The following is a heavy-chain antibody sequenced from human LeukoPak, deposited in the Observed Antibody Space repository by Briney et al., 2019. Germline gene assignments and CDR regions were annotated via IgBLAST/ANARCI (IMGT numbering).Heavy chain of an antibody. CDR1: GFTFSSYW. CDR3: ARAPSEIGGYYPEYFRH. J-gene: IGHJ1*01. Sequence: GGSLRLSCTASGFTFSSYWMHWVRQAPGKGLVWVSRIKGDGNTNYADSVKGRFTISRDNAKNTVSLQMNSLRAEDTGVYYCARAPSEIGGYYPEYFRHWGQGTLVTVSS. D-gene: IGHD3-22*01. CDR2: IKGDGNT. V-gene: IGHV3-74*01.